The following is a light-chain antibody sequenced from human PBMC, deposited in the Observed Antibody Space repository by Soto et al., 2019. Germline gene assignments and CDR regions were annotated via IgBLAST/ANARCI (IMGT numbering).Light chain of an antibody. J-gene: IGLJ2*01. V-gene: IGLV4-69*01. CDR2: VNSDGSH. CDR1: SGHSSNT. Sequence: QLVLTQSPSASAPLGASVRLTCTLDSGHSSNTIAWHQQQPEKGPRYLMKVNSDGSHNKGDGIPDRFSASRSGADHYLTISTLQSEDEADYYCQTWGSDIHVIFGGGTKVTVL. CDR3: QTWGSDIHVI.